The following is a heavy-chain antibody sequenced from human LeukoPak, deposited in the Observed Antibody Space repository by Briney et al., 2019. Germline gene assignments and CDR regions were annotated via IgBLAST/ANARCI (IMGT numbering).Heavy chain of an antibody. V-gene: IGHV1-8*01. Sequence: ASVKVSCKASGYTFTSYDINWVRQATGQGLEWMGWMNPNSGNTGYAQKFQGRVTMTRNTSISTAHMELSSLRSEDTAVYYCARVGGAIAVAPAGYWGQGALVTVSS. D-gene: IGHD6-19*01. CDR3: ARVGGAIAVAPAGY. J-gene: IGHJ4*02. CDR1: GYTFTSYD. CDR2: MNPNSGNT.